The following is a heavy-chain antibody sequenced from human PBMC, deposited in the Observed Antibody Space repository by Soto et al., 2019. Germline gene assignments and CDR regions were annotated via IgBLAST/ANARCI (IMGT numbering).Heavy chain of an antibody. CDR2: IIPIFGTA. V-gene: IGHV1-69*01. CDR3: ATRGDCGGCTLDAFDI. CDR1: GGTFSSYA. D-gene: IGHD2-21*01. J-gene: IGHJ3*02. Sequence: QVQLVQSGAEVKKPGSSVKVSCKASGGTFSSYAISWVRQAPGQGLEWMGGIIPIFGTANYAQKFQGRVTIPADESTSTAYMELSSLRSEDTAVYYCATRGDCGGCTLDAFDIWGQGTMVTVSS.